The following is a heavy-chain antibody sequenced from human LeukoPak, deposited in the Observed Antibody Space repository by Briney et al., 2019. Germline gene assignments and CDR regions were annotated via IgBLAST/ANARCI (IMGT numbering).Heavy chain of an antibody. CDR1: GGSFSGYH. V-gene: IGHV4-34*01. J-gene: IGHJ4*02. CDR3: ARVNPKYCSGGSCYPNFDY. CDR2: INHSGST. D-gene: IGHD2-15*01. Sequence: SETLSLTCAVYGGSFSGYHWSWIRQPPGKGLEWIGEINHSGSTNYNPSLKSRVTISVDTSKNQFSLKLSSVTAADTAVYYCARVNPKYCSGGSCYPNFDYWGQGTLVTVSS.